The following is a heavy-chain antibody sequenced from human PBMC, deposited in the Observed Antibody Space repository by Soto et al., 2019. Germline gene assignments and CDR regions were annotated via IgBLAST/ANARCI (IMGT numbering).Heavy chain of an antibody. CDR3: ARLWADIVVVPATNWFDP. D-gene: IGHD2-2*01. J-gene: IGHJ5*02. Sequence: QVQLVQSGAEVKKPGSSVKVSCKASGGTFSSYAISWVRQAPGQGLEWMGGIIPIFGTANYAQKFQGRVTITADEATSTAYMELSSLRSEDTAVYYCARLWADIVVVPATNWFDPWGQGTLVTVSS. V-gene: IGHV1-69*01. CDR1: GGTFSSYA. CDR2: IIPIFGTA.